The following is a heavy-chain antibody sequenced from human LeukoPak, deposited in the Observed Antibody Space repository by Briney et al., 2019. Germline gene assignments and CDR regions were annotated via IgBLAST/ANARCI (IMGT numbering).Heavy chain of an antibody. CDR2: ISSSSSYI. Sequence: PGGSLRLSCAASGFTFSSYSMNWVRQAPGKGLEWASSISSSSSYIYYVDSVKGRFTISRDNAKNSLYLQMNSLRAEDTAVYYCARVGGVVVPAAPFDYWGQGTLVTVSS. D-gene: IGHD2-2*01. V-gene: IGHV3-21*01. J-gene: IGHJ4*02. CDR3: ARVGGVVVPAAPFDY. CDR1: GFTFSSYS.